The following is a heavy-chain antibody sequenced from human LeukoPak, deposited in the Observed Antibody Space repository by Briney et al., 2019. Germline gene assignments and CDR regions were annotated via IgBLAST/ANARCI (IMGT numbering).Heavy chain of an antibody. J-gene: IGHJ4*02. D-gene: IGHD1-26*01. Sequence: GGSLRLSCAASGSTFSSYGMHWVRQAPGKGLEWVAVIWYDGSNKYYADSVKGRFTISRDNSKNTLYLQMNSLRAEDTAVYYCARGNSGSFPFDYWGQGTLVTVSS. CDR3: ARGNSGSFPFDY. CDR2: IWYDGSNK. V-gene: IGHV3-33*01. CDR1: GSTFSSYG.